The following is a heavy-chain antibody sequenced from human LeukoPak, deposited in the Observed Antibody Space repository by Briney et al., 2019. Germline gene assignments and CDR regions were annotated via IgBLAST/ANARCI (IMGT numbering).Heavy chain of an antibody. J-gene: IGHJ4*02. Sequence: PGGSLRLSCAASGFTFSSYAMSWVRQAPGKGLEWVSAISGSGGSTYYADSVKGRFTISRDNSKNTLYLQMNSLRAEDTAVYYCAKAGDRYSGYDHYFDYWGQGTLVTVSS. CDR3: AKAGDRYSGYDHYFDY. CDR2: ISGSGGST. D-gene: IGHD5-12*01. V-gene: IGHV3-23*01. CDR1: GFTFSSYA.